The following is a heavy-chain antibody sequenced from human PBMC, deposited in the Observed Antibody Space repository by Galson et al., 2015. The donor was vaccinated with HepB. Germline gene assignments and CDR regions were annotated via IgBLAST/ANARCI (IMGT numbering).Heavy chain of an antibody. Sequence: SLRLSCAASGFTFSNYAMSWVRQAPGKGLEWVSSISGSGSSTYYADSVKGRFTISRDNSRITVDLQMNSLRAEDTAVYYCAKDVRSGYYSLWDYWGQGTLVTVSS. V-gene: IGHV3-23*01. CDR2: ISGSGSST. CDR1: GFTFSNYA. D-gene: IGHD3-3*01. J-gene: IGHJ4*01. CDR3: AKDVRSGYYSLWDY.